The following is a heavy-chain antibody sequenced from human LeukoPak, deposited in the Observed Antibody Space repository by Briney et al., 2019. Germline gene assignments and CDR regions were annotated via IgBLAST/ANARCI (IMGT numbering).Heavy chain of an antibody. Sequence: SETLSLTCTVSGGSISSYYWSWIRQPPGKGLEWIGYIYYSGSTNYNPSLKSRVTISVDTSKNQFSLKPSSVTAADTAVYYCARESITGTFGLNWFDPWGQGTLVTVSS. J-gene: IGHJ5*02. CDR1: GGSISSYY. CDR3: ARESITGTFGLNWFDP. D-gene: IGHD1-20*01. V-gene: IGHV4-59*01. CDR2: IYYSGST.